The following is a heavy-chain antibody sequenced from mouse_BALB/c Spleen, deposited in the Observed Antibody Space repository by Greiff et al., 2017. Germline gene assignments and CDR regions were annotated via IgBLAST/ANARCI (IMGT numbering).Heavy chain of an antibody. J-gene: IGHJ2*01. CDR1: GFTFSSYA. D-gene: IGHD1-1*02. CDR2: ISSGGST. V-gene: IGHV5-6-5*01. Sequence: EVQVVESGGGLVKPGGSLKLSCAASGFTFSSYAMSWVRQTPEKRLEWVASISSGGSTYYPDSVKGRFTISRDNARNILYLQMSSLRSEDTAMYYCARGPGGLDYWGQGTTLTVSS. CDR3: ARGPGGLDY.